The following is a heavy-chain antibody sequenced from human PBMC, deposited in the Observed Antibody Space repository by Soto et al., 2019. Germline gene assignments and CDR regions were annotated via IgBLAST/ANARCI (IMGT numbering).Heavy chain of an antibody. J-gene: IGHJ5*02. V-gene: IGHV4-4*07. CDR1: GDSISSYY. CDR3: ARDLKIAVAGTGSNWFDP. Sequence: SETLSLTCTASGDSISSYYWSWMRQPAGKGLERIGRIYPSGSTNYNPSLKSRVTISVDKSKNQFSLKLSSVTAADTAMYYCARDLKIAVAGTGSNWFDPWGQGTLVTSPQ. CDR2: IYPSGST. D-gene: IGHD6-19*01.